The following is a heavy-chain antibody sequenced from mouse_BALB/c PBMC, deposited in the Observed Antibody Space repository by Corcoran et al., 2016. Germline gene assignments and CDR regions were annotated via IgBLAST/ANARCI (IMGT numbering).Heavy chain of an antibody. V-gene: IGHV1-9*01. Sequence: QVQLQQSGAELMKPGASVKISCKATGYTFSSHWIEWVKQRPGHGLEWVGEILPGSGTTNYNEKFKGKATITAETSSNTVYMQLSSLTSEDSAVYYCVRLRYYDKWGQGTTLTVAS. D-gene: IGHD2-12*01. CDR2: ILPGSGTT. CDR3: VRLRYYDK. CDR1: GYTFSSHW. J-gene: IGHJ2*01.